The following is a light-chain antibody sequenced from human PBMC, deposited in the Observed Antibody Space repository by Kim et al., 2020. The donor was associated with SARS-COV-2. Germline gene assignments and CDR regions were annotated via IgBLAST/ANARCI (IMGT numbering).Light chain of an antibody. J-gene: IGKJ4*01. V-gene: IGKV3-20*01. Sequence: EIVLTQSPGTLSLSPGDGATLSCRASHSFSTRYLAWYQQKLGQPPRLLIYGISTRATGIPDRFSGSGSGTAFTLTISRLEPEAFGVYYCQQYDTLPVTFGGGTKLEIK. CDR1: HSFSTRY. CDR3: QQYDTLPVT. CDR2: GIS.